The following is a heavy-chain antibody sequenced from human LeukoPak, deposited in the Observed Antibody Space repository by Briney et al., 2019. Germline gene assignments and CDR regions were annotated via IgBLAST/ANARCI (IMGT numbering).Heavy chain of an antibody. CDR1: GFTFSSYA. Sequence: GGSLRLSSAASGFTFSSYAMSWVRQAPGKGLEWVSAISGSGGSTYYADSVKGRFTISRDNSKNTLYLQMNSLRAEDTAVYYCAKPERYSSSEYFDYWGQGTLGHRLL. D-gene: IGHD6-13*01. V-gene: IGHV3-23*01. CDR3: AKPERYSSSEYFDY. J-gene: IGHJ4*02. CDR2: ISGSGGST.